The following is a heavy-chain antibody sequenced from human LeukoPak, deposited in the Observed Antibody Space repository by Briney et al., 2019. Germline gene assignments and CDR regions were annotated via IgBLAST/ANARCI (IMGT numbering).Heavy chain of an antibody. Sequence: GGSLSLSCAASGFTFSDYYMSWVRQAPGKGLEWVSVIYSGGSTYYADSVKGRFTISRDNSKNTLYLQMNSLRAEDTAVYYCARVMTATTSGYFDLWGRGTLVTVSS. CDR1: GFTFSDYY. CDR3: ARVMTATTSGYFDL. J-gene: IGHJ2*01. V-gene: IGHV3-66*01. D-gene: IGHD4-17*01. CDR2: IYSGGST.